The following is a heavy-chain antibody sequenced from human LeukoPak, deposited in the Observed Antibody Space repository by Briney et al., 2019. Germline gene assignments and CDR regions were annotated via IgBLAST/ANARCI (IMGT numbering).Heavy chain of an antibody. CDR2: IYYSGST. J-gene: IGHJ4*02. CDR3: ARSRPGSSWWGYYFDY. V-gene: IGHV4-34*01. Sequence: KSSETLSLTCAVYGGSFSGYYWSWIRQPPGKGLEWIGSIYYSGSTNYNPSLKSRVTISVDTSKNQFSLKLSSVTAADTAVYYCARSRPGSSWWGYYFDYWGQGTLVTVSS. D-gene: IGHD6-13*01. CDR1: GGSFSGYY.